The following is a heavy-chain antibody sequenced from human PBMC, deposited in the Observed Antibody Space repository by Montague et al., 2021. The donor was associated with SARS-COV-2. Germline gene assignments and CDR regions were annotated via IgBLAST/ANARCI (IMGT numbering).Heavy chain of an antibody. J-gene: IGHJ1*01. CDR1: GFTFSSYA. Sequence: SLRLSCAASGFTFSSYAMHWVRQAPGKGLEWVAVISYDGSNKYYADSVKGRFTISRDNSKNTLYLQMNSLRAEDTAGYYCARDVFPPSSWPAESFQHWGQGTLVTVSS. V-gene: IGHV3-30-3*01. D-gene: IGHD6-13*01. CDR2: ISYDGSNK. CDR3: ARDVFPPSSWPAESFQH.